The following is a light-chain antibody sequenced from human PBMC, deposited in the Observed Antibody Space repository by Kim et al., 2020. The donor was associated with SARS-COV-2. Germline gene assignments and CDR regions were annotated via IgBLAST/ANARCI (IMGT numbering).Light chain of an antibody. V-gene: IGKV3-20*01. Sequence: SPVEPALLACRASPCVSMNNLAWYQQKPGQAPTRLIYAATAMATGVPDRFRGSGSGTDFILTISRLEPKDFAVYYCQQYDSSPITFGQGTRLEIK. CDR3: QQYDSSPIT. CDR2: AAT. J-gene: IGKJ5*01. CDR1: PCVSMNN.